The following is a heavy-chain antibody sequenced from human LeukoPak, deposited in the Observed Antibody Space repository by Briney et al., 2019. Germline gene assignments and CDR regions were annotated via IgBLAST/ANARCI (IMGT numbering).Heavy chain of an antibody. V-gene: IGHV4-30-4*01. Sequence: SETLSLTCTVSGGSISSGDYYWSWIRQPPGKGLEWIGYIYYSGSTYYNPSLKNRVTISVDTSKNQFSLKLSSVTAADTAVYYCARSPDYDFWSGYPLIGFDPWGQGTLVTVSS. J-gene: IGHJ5*02. D-gene: IGHD3-3*01. CDR3: ARSPDYDFWSGYPLIGFDP. CDR2: IYYSGST. CDR1: GGSISSGDYY.